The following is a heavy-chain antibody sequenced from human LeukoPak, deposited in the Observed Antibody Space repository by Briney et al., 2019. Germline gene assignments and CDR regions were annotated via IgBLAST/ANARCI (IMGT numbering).Heavy chain of an antibody. CDR3: TRDMQGSRLYLVGSQND. Sequence: GGSLRLSCAASGFTVSSNYMSWVRQAPGKGLEWVSVIYSGGSIYYADSVKGRFTISRDNAMNTLYLQMNSLRAEDAALYYCTRDMQGSRLYLVGSQNDWGQGTLVTVSS. D-gene: IGHD1-26*01. CDR1: GFTVSSNY. CDR2: IYSGGSI. V-gene: IGHV3-66*01. J-gene: IGHJ4*02.